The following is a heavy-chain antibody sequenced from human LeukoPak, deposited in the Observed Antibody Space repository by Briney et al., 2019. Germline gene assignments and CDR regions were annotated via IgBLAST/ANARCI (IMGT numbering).Heavy chain of an antibody. Sequence: GGSLRLSCAASGFTFSSYGMHWVRQAPGKGLEWVAVISYDGSNKYYADSVKGRFTISRDNSKNTLYLQMNSLRAEDTAVYYCAKYSHDSSGSYDYWGQGTLVTVSS. CDR3: AKYSHDSSGSYDY. CDR2: ISYDGSNK. D-gene: IGHD3-22*01. J-gene: IGHJ4*02. V-gene: IGHV3-30*18. CDR1: GFTFSSYG.